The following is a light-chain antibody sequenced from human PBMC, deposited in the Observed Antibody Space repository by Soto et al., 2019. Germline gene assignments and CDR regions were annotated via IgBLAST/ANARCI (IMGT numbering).Light chain of an antibody. CDR2: AAS. Sequence: DIQLTQSPSFLSASVGDRVTITCRSSEDISTWLAWYQQKPGKAPKLLIYAASSLQSGVPSRFSGSRSGTDFTLTISSLQPEDFATYYCQHADSFPLITFGQGTRLEIK. V-gene: IGKV1-12*01. J-gene: IGKJ5*01. CDR1: EDISTW. CDR3: QHADSFPLIT.